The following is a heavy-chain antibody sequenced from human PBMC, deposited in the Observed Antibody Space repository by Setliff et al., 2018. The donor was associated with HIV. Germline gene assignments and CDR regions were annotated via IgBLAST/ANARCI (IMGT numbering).Heavy chain of an antibody. Sequence: GASVKVSCKASGDTFSSYTISWVRQAPGQGLEWMGGLIPIFGTANYAQKFKGRVTITADESTSTVYMELSSLRSEDTAVYYCARDLHAYSSSFYRFGPFDYWGQGTLVTVSS. CDR2: LIPIFGTA. CDR1: GDTFSSYT. D-gene: IGHD6-13*01. CDR3: ARDLHAYSSSFYRFGPFDY. J-gene: IGHJ4*02. V-gene: IGHV1-69*13.